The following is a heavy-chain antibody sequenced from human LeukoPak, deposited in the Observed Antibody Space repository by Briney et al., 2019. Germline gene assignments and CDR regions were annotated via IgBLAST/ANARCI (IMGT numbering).Heavy chain of an antibody. J-gene: IGHJ6*04. CDR3: AELGITMIGGV. D-gene: IGHD3-10*02. Sequence: GGSLRLSCAASGFTISSYNINWVRQAPGKGLEWVSYISSSSTIYYADSVKGRFTISRDNAKNSLYLQMNSLRAEDTAVYYCAELGITMIGGVWGKGTTVTISS. CDR1: GFTISSYN. V-gene: IGHV3-48*03. CDR2: ISSSSTI.